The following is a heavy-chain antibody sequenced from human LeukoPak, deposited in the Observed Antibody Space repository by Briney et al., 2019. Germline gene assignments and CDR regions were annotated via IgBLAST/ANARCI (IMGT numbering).Heavy chain of an antibody. CDR3: ARWPGTFDY. CDR1: GFTFSSYA. J-gene: IGHJ4*02. Sequence: GGSLRLSCAASGFTFSSYAMSWVRQAPGKGLEWVSAISGSGGSTYYADSVEGRFTISRDNAKNSLYLQMNSLRAEDTAVYYCARWPGTFDYWGQGTLVTVSS. CDR2: ISGSGGST. D-gene: IGHD1-1*01. V-gene: IGHV3-23*01.